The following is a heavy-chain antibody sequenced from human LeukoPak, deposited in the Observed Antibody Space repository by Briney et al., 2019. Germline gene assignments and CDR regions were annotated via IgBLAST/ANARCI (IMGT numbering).Heavy chain of an antibody. J-gene: IGHJ5*02. CDR2: IHYGGST. Sequence: SETLSLTCSVSGTSISSSGYFWGWIRQPPGKGLQWIGSIHYGGSTFHNPSPKSRVTISQDTSKDQFSLKLTSVTAADTAVYYCAALDSSSGWFDPWGRGILVTVSS. D-gene: IGHD6-6*01. V-gene: IGHV4-39*01. CDR1: GTSISSSGYF. CDR3: AALDSSSGWFDP.